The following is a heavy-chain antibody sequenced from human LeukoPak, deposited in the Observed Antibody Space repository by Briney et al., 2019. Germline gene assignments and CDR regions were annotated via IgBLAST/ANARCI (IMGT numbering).Heavy chain of an antibody. Sequence: ASVKVSCKASGYTFTGYYMHWVRQAPGQGLEWMGWINPNSGGTNYAQKFQGRVTMTRDTSISTAYMELSRLRSDDTAVYYCARGALDFWSGWPPTQVYNWFDPWGQGTLVTVSS. CDR3: ARGALDFWSGWPPTQVYNWFDP. D-gene: IGHD3-3*01. CDR1: GYTFTGYY. J-gene: IGHJ5*02. CDR2: INPNSGGT. V-gene: IGHV1-2*02.